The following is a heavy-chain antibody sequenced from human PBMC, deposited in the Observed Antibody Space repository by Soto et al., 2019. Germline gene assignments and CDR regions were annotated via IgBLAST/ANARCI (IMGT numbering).Heavy chain of an antibody. CDR2: ISAYNGNT. J-gene: IGHJ3*02. CDR3: AIADIVVVPAAIRGDAFDI. V-gene: IGHV1-18*01. D-gene: IGHD2-2*02. CDR1: GYTFTSYG. Sequence: QVQLVQSGAEVKKPGASVKVSCKASGYTFTSYGISWVRQAPGQGLEWMGWISAYNGNTSYAQKLQGRVTMATDTSTSTAYMELRSLKPDDTGVYYCAIADIVVVPAAIRGDAFDIWGQGTMVTVSS.